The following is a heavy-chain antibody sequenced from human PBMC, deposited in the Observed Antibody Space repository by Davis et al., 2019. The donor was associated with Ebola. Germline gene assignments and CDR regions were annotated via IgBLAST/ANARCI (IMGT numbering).Heavy chain of an antibody. D-gene: IGHD5-18*01. CDR3: ARGASRIQLWSHPFFDY. Sequence: SETLSLTCAVYGGSFSSYYWSWIRQPPGKGLEWIGYIYYSGSTNYNPSLKSRVTISVDTSKNQFSLKLSSVTAADTAVYYCARGASRIQLWSHPFFDYWGQGTLVTVSS. CDR2: IYYSGST. V-gene: IGHV4-59*01. CDR1: GGSFSSYY. J-gene: IGHJ4*02.